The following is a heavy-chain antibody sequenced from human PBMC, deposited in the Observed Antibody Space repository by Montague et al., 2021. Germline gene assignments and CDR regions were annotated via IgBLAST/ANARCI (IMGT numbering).Heavy chain of an antibody. J-gene: IGHJ5*02. CDR1: GGSISSASYY. Sequence: SETLSLTCTVYGGSISSASYYWGWIPQPPGKGLEFIGVIYNNGTTYHNPSLKSCVTVSMDTSKNQFSLKLSSVTAADTAVYYCARSLYCRGVNCYSGFDPWGHGTLVTASS. CDR2: IYNNGTT. CDR3: ARSLYCRGVNCYSGFDP. D-gene: IGHD2-15*01. V-gene: IGHV4-39*01.